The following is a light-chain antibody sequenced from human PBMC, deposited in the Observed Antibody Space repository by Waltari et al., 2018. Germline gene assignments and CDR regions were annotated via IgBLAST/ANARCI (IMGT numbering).Light chain of an antibody. V-gene: IGKV3-20*01. CDR2: GAS. CDR3: QQYGTSSIT. Sequence: IVLTQSPGTLSLSPGERATLSCRARQRVSSSFLAWYQQKPGQAPRLLIHGASSRATGIPDRFSGSGSGTDFTLTISRLEPEDFAVYFCQQYGTSSITFGQGTKVEIK. J-gene: IGKJ1*01. CDR1: QRVSSSF.